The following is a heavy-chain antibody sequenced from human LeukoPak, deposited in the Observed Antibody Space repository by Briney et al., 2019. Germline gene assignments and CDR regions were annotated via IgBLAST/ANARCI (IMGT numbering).Heavy chain of an antibody. Sequence: PSGTLSLTCAVYGGSFSGYYWSWIRQPPGKGLEWIGEINHSGSTNYNPSLKSRVTISVDTSKNQFSLKLSSVTAADTAVYYCARLGYCSGGSCPSYYYYYMDVWGKGTTVTVSS. CDR2: INHSGST. V-gene: IGHV4-34*01. CDR3: ARLGYCSGGSCPSYYYYYMDV. CDR1: GGSFSGYY. D-gene: IGHD2-15*01. J-gene: IGHJ6*03.